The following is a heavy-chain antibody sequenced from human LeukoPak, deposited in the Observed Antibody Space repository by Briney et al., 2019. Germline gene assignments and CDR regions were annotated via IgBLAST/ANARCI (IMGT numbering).Heavy chain of an antibody. D-gene: IGHD1-26*01. CDR3: ARDPRATLFDY. Sequence: GGSLRLSCAASDFTFSTYGMSWVRPAPGKGLEWVANIKQDGSEKYYVDSVKGRFTISRDNAKNSLYLQMNSLRAEDTAVYYCARDPRATLFDYWGQGTLVTVSS. J-gene: IGHJ4*02. CDR1: DFTFSTYG. CDR2: IKQDGSEK. V-gene: IGHV3-7*01.